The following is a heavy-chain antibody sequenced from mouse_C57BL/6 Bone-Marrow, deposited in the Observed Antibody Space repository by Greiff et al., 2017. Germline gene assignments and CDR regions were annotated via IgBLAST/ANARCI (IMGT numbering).Heavy chain of an antibody. CDR1: GFNIKDDY. V-gene: IGHV14-4*01. CDR3: TTLLRFAY. CDR2: IDPENGDT. J-gene: IGHJ3*01. D-gene: IGHD1-1*01. Sequence: VQLKQSGAELVRPGASVKLSCTASGFNIKDDYMHWVKQWPEQGLEWIGWIDPENGDTEYASKFQGKATITADTSSNTAYLQLSSLTSEDTAVYYCTTLLRFAYWGQGTLVTVSA.